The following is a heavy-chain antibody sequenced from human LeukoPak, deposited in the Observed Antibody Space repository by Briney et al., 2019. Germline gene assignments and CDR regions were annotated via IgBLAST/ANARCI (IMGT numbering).Heavy chain of an antibody. CDR2: IYYSGST. CDR3: STTSGTSGVDS. CDR1: GGSISSYY. Sequence: SSETLSLTCSVSGGSISSYYWGWIRQPPGKGLEWIGYIYYSGSTNYNPSLKSRVTISVDTSTNQFSLNLRSVTAADTAVYFCSTTSGTSGVDSWGQGTLVTVSS. V-gene: IGHV4-59*12. J-gene: IGHJ4*02.